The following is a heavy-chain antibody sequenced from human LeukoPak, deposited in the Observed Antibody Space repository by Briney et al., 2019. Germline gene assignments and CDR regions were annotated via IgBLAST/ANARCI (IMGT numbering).Heavy chain of an antibody. Sequence: ASVKVSCKASGYTFTSYGISWVRQAPGQGLEWMGWIGAYNGNTNYAQKLQGRVTMTTDTSTSTAYMELRSLRSDDTAVYYCARDRGYSYGYNYYYYGMDVWGQGTTVTVSS. J-gene: IGHJ6*02. V-gene: IGHV1-18*01. D-gene: IGHD5-18*01. CDR2: IGAYNGNT. CDR3: ARDRGYSYGYNYYYYGMDV. CDR1: GYTFTSYG.